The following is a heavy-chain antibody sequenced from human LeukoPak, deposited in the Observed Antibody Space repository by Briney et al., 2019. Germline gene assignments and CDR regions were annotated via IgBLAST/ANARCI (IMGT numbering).Heavy chain of an antibody. CDR2: VKQDGSDK. Sequence: GGSLRLSCAASGFNFRSYWMSWVRQAPGKGLEWVANVKQDGSDKYYVDSVKGRFTISRDNAKNSLYLQMSSLRAEDTAVYYCARDSSIAAAGSDYWGQGTLVTVSS. V-gene: IGHV3-7*01. J-gene: IGHJ4*02. D-gene: IGHD6-13*01. CDR1: GFNFRSYW. CDR3: ARDSSIAAAGSDY.